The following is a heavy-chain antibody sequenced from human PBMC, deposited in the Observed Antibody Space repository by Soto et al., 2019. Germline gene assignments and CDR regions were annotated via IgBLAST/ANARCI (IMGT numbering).Heavy chain of an antibody. CDR1: GFTFSNYA. D-gene: IGHD5-18*01. CDR3: ARDTGPNGYNYYYFGMDV. V-gene: IGHV3-30-3*01. CDR2: ISYDGSDK. J-gene: IGHJ6*02. Sequence: GGSLRLSCAASGFTFSNYAMHWVRQAPGKGLEWVAVISYDGSDKYNANSVKGRFTISRDNSKNTLYLQMNSLRAEDTAVYYCARDTGPNGYNYYYFGMDVWGQGTTVTVSS.